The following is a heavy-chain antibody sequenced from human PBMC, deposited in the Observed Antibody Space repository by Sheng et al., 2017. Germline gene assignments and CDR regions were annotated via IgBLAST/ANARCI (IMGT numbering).Heavy chain of an antibody. D-gene: IGHD3-10*01. V-gene: IGHV3-53*01. CDR1: GFTVSGNH. Sequence: EVQLVESGGGLIQPGGSLRLSCAASGFTVSGNHMSWVRQAPGKGLEWVSLIHTNGNTYYTDSLKGRFTISRDSSKNTLYLQMNSLRAEDTAVYYCARDHEGRPFDDWGQGTLVTVSS. J-gene: IGHJ4*02. CDR3: ARDHEGRPFDD. CDR2: IHTNGNT.